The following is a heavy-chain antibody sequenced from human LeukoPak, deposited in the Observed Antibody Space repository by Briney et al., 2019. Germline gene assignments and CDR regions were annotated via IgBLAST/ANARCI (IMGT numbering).Heavy chain of an antibody. J-gene: IGHJ4*02. Sequence: PGRSLRLSCAASGFTFDDYAMHWVRQAPGKGLEWVSGISWNSGSIGYADSVKGRFTISRDNAKNSLYLQMNSLRAEDTALYYCAKDAYTAMGPYYFVYWGQGTLVTVSS. D-gene: IGHD5-18*01. CDR1: GFTFDDYA. CDR2: ISWNSGSI. CDR3: AKDAYTAMGPYYFVY. V-gene: IGHV3-9*01.